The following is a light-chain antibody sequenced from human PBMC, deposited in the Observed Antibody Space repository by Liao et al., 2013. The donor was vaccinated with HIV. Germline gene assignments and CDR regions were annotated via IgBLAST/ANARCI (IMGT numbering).Light chain of an antibody. CDR2: YDS. CDR1: NIGSKS. Sequence: SYELTQPPSVSVAPGKTARITCGGNNIGSKSVYWYQQKPGQAPLLVIFYDSDRPSGIPERFSGSNSGNTATLTISGTQAMDEADYYCQAWDSSTYVFGTGTKVTVL. CDR3: QAWDSSTYV. V-gene: IGLV3-21*01. J-gene: IGLJ1*01.